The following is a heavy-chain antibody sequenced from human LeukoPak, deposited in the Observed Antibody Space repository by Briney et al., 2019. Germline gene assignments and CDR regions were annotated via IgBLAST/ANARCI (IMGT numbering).Heavy chain of an antibody. J-gene: IGHJ4*02. CDR2: ITSTGQTP. CDR3: AVIATVTPGY. CDR1: DFTFSSNA. V-gene: IGHV3-23*01. Sequence: GGSLRFSGAASDFTFSSNALNWFRQAPGKGWKWVSGITSTGQTPYYAASVKGRFTISRDNTNNTLYLQMDNLRVEHTTAYYYAVIATVTPGYWGQGTLVSVSS. D-gene: IGHD4-17*01.